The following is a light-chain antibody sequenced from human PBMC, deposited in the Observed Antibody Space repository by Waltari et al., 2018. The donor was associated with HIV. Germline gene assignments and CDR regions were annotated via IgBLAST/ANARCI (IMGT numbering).Light chain of an antibody. V-gene: IGLV1-44*01. CDR1: SSNIGSNS. J-gene: IGLJ2*01. Sequence: QSVLTQPPSASGTPGQRVTISCSGSSSNIGSNSVNWYQQLPGTAPKLLIYNNNERPSGVPDRFSGSRSGTSAFLAISGLQSEDEADYYCAAWDNSLSGRVFGGGTKLTVL. CDR3: AAWDNSLSGRV. CDR2: NNN.